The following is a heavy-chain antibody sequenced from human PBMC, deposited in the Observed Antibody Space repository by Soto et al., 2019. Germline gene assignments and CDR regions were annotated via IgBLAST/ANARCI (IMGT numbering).Heavy chain of an antibody. J-gene: IGHJ3*02. CDR2: IVVGSGNT. V-gene: IGHV1-58*01. CDR3: AADKAGSSGWYEAFDI. Sequence: SVKVSCKASGFTFTSSAVQWVRQARGQRLEWIGWIVVGSGNTNYAQKFQERVTITRDMSTSTAYMELSSLRSEDTAVYYCAADKAGSSGWYEAFDIWGQGTMVTVSS. D-gene: IGHD6-19*01. CDR1: GFTFTSSA.